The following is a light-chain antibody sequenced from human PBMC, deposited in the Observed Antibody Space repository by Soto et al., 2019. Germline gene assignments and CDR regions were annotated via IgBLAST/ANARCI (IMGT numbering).Light chain of an antibody. CDR1: QSVSAGH. V-gene: IGKV3-20*01. CDR2: GAS. J-gene: IGKJ4*01. Sequence: EIVLTQSPGTLSLSPGERATLSCRATQSVSAGHLAWYQQKPGQAPRLLIYGASSRATGSPDRFSGSGSGTDFTLTISRLEPEDFAVYFCQQCGSSPLTFGGGTKVEIK. CDR3: QQCGSSPLT.